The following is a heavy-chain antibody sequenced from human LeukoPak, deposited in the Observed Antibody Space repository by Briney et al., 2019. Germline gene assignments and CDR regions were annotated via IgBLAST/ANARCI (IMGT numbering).Heavy chain of an antibody. CDR2: LSGSGDST. Sequence: GGSLRLSCAASGFTFSTYGMHWVRQAPGKGLEWVSGLSGSGDSTYYADSVKGRFTISRDNSKNTLYLQMNSLRAEDTAVYYCAKGLNGWLRSADYWGQGTLVTVSS. J-gene: IGHJ4*02. D-gene: IGHD5-12*01. CDR1: GFTFSTYG. CDR3: AKGLNGWLRSADY. V-gene: IGHV3-23*01.